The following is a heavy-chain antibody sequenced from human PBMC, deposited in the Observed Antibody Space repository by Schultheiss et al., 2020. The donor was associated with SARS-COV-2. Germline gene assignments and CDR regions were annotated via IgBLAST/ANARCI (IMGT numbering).Heavy chain of an antibody. Sequence: GGSLRLSCSASGFTFSSYAMHWVRQAPGKGLEYVSAISSNGGSTYYADSVKGRFTISRDNSKNTLYLQMNSLRAEDTAVYYCAKDGPFYDILTGYRGKGLTHWGQGTLVTVSS. CDR3: AKDGPFYDILTGYRGKGLTH. V-gene: IGHV3-64*04. CDR1: GFTFSSYA. CDR2: ISSNGGST. J-gene: IGHJ4*02. D-gene: IGHD3-9*01.